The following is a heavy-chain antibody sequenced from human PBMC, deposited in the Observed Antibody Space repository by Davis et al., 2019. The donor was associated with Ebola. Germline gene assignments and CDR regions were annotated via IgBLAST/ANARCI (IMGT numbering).Heavy chain of an antibody. CDR2: IRYDGSNK. D-gene: IGHD3-16*01. Sequence: GESLKISCAASGFTFSSFGMHWVRQTPDKGLEWVAFIRYDGSNKYYADSVKGRFTISRDNSKNTLYLQMNSLRAENTAVYYCARDRFPYGFDPWGQGTLVTVSS. V-gene: IGHV3-30*02. J-gene: IGHJ5*02. CDR3: ARDRFPYGFDP. CDR1: GFTFSSFG.